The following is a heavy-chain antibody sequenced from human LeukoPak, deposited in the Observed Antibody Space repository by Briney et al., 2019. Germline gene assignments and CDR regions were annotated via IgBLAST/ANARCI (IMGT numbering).Heavy chain of an antibody. V-gene: IGHV1-2*02. J-gene: IGHJ5*02. CDR3: ARVARVAAPRFYIHWFDP. CDR1: GYTFTGYY. Sequence: GASVKVSCKASGYTFTGYYMHWVRQAPGQGLEWMGWINPNSGGTNYAQKFQGRVTMTRDTSISTAYMELSRLRSDDTAVYYCARVARVAAPRFYIHWFDPWGQGTLVTVSS. D-gene: IGHD6-6*01. CDR2: INPNSGGT.